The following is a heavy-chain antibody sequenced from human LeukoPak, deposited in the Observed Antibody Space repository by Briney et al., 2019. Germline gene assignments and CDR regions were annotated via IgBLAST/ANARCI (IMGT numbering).Heavy chain of an antibody. D-gene: IGHD5-18*01. V-gene: IGHV5-51*01. CDR3: ARGRGYSYGGYNWFDP. J-gene: IGHJ5*02. CDR1: GYSFTSYW. Sequence: GESLKISCKGSGYSFTSYWIGWVRQMPGKGLEWMGIIYSGDSDTRYSPSFQGQVTISADKSISTAYLQWSSLKASDTAMYYCARGRGYSYGGYNWFDPWGQGTLVTVSS. CDR2: IYSGDSDT.